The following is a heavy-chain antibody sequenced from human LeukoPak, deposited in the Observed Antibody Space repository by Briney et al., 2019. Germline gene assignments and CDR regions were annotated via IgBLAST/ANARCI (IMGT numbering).Heavy chain of an antibody. CDR1: GFTFGDYA. CDR2: IRSKTYGGTT. CDR3: TRDSGTSSSVYYFDH. D-gene: IGHD6-6*01. J-gene: IGHJ4*02. Sequence: GGSLRLSCTASGFTFGDYAMNWVRQAPGKGLEWVGFIRSKTYGGTTEYAASVKGRFTISRDDSKSIAYLQMNSLKTEDTAVYYCTRDSGTSSSVYYFDHWGQGILVTVSS. V-gene: IGHV3-49*04.